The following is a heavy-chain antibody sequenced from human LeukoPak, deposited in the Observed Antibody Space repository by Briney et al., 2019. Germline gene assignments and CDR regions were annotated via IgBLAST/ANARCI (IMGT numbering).Heavy chain of an antibody. CDR2: INHSGST. CDR1: GGSFSGYY. Sequence: PSETLSLTCAVYGGSFSGYYWSWVRQPPGKGLEWIGEINHSGSTNYNPSLKSRVTISVDTSKNQFSLKLSSVTAADTAVYYCARGSPPSHFDYWGQGTLVTVSS. V-gene: IGHV4-34*01. CDR3: ARGSPPSHFDY. J-gene: IGHJ4*02. D-gene: IGHD6-6*01.